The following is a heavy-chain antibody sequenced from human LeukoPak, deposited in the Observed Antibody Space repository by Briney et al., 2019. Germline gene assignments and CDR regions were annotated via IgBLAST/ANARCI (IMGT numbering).Heavy chain of an antibody. CDR2: IYYSGST. CDR1: GGSISSYY. Sequence: SETLSLTCTVSGGSISSYYWNWIRQPPGKGLEWIGYIYYSGSTNYNPSLKSRVTISVDTSKNQFSLKLSSVTAADTAVYYCARRGSRPEGAFDIWGQGTMVTVSS. J-gene: IGHJ3*02. V-gene: IGHV4-59*08. CDR3: ARRGSRPEGAFDI. D-gene: IGHD1-26*01.